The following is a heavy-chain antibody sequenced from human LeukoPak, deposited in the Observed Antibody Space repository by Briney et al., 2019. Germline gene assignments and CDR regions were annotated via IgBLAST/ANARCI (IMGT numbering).Heavy chain of an antibody. CDR3: AGDGQGSFDY. CDR2: INHSGST. D-gene: IGHD3-10*01. Sequence: SETLSLTCAVYGGSFSGYYWSWIRQPPGKGLEWIGEINHSGSTNYNPSLKSRVTISVDTSKSQFSLKLSSVTAADTAVYYCAGDGQGSFDYWGQGTLVTVSS. J-gene: IGHJ4*02. CDR1: GGSFSGYY. V-gene: IGHV4-34*01.